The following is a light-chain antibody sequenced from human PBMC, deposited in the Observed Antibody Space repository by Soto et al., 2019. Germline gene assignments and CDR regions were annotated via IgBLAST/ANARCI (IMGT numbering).Light chain of an antibody. CDR3: QQYNNWPRAT. CDR1: QSINSN. V-gene: IGKV3-15*01. Sequence: IVMTQSPATLSVSRGERATLSSRASQSINSNLAWYQQKPGQAPRLLMFRASIRATGFPARFSGSGSGTEFNITISSLQSEDSAIYYCQQYNNWPRATFGGGTKVDIK. J-gene: IGKJ4*01. CDR2: RAS.